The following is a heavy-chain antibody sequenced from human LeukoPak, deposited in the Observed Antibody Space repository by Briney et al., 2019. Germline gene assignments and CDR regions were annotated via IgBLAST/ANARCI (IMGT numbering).Heavy chain of an antibody. V-gene: IGHV3-23*01. CDR3: AKVIYQVTDHNAFVI. D-gene: IGHD2-21*02. Sequence: PGGTLRLSCAASGFTFSSYAMSWVRQAAGKGLEWVSAISCSGGSTYYAYSVKGRFTISRDNSDNTLYLQMNSLRAEDTVVYYCAKVIYQVTDHNAFVIWGEGTMVTVSS. J-gene: IGHJ3*02. CDR1: GFTFSSYA. CDR2: ISCSGGST.